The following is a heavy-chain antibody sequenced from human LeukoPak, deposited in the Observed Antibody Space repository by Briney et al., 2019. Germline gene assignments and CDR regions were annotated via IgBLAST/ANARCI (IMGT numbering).Heavy chain of an antibody. CDR3: APIAIRSGY. J-gene: IGHJ4*02. V-gene: IGHV3-66*01. CDR1: GFIVSSNH. Sequence: GGSLRLSCAASGFIVSSNHMSWVRQAPGKGLEWVSVVYSGGSTYYADSVKGRFTISRDNSKNTLYLQMNSLRAEDTAVYYCAPIAIRSGYWGQGTLVTVSS. D-gene: IGHD3-9*01. CDR2: VYSGGST.